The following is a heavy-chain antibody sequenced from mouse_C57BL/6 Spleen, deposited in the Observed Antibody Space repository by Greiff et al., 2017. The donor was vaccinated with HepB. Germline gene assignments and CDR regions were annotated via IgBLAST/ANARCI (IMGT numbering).Heavy chain of an antibody. CDR3: ARWLNWDYFDY. CDR1: GFTLSDYY. D-gene: IGHD4-1*01. J-gene: IGHJ2*01. CDR2: INYDGSST. V-gene: IGHV5-16*01. Sequence: EVQLVESEGGLVQPGSSMKLSCTASGFTLSDYYMAWVRQVPEKGLEWVANINYDGSSTYYLDSLKSRFIISRDNAKNILYLQMSSLKSEDTATYYCARWLNWDYFDYWGQGTTLTVSS.